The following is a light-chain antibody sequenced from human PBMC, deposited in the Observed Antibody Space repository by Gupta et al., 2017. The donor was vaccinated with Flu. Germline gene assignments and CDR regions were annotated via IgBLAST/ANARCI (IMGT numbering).Light chain of an antibody. CDR3: QQYFTYPWT. CDR2: RAS. CDR1: QNIDSW. V-gene: IGKV1-5*03. Sequence: DIQMTQSPSTLSASVGDRVIITCRASQNIDSWLAWYQQRPGKAPKILINRASSLESGVPSRFSGSGSGTEFTLTIRSLQPDDFTTYYCQQYFTYPWTVGQGTRVELK. J-gene: IGKJ1*01.